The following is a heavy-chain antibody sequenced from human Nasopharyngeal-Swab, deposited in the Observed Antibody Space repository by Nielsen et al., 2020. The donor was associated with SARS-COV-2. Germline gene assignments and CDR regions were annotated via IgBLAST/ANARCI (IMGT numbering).Heavy chain of an antibody. CDR2: IYPGDSDT. D-gene: IGHD2-15*01. J-gene: IGHJ6*02. Sequence: GESLKISCKGSGYSFTSYWIGWVRQMPGKGLEWMGIIYPGDSDTRYSPSFQGQVTISADKSISTAYLQWSSLKASDTAMYYCARQRGGHCSGGSCHTIYYYYGMDVGGQGTTVTVSS. V-gene: IGHV5-51*01. CDR1: GYSFTSYW. CDR3: ARQRGGHCSGGSCHTIYYYYGMDV.